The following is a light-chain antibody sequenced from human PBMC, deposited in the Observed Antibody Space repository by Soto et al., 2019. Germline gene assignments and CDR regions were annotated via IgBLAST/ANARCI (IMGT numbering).Light chain of an antibody. Sequence: SALTQPASVCGSAGQSITISCTGTSSDVGRYILVSWYQQHPGKAPKLMIYEVSERPSGVSTRFSGSKSGNTASLTISGLQAEDEADYYCCSYAGSGTLLFGGGTKVTV. J-gene: IGLJ3*02. CDR1: SSDVGRYIL. CDR2: EVS. V-gene: IGLV2-23*01. CDR3: CSYAGSGTLL.